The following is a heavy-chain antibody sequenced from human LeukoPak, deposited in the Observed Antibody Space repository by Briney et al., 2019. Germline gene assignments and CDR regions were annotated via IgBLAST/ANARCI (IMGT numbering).Heavy chain of an antibody. J-gene: IGHJ3*02. V-gene: IGHV1-69*02. CDR3: ASESGSYNDAFDI. D-gene: IGHD1-26*01. CDR2: IIPILGIA. Sequence: SVKVSCKASGGTFSSYTTSWVRQAPGQGLEWMGRIIPILGIANYAQKFQGRATITADKSTSTAYMELSSLRSEDTAVYYCASESGSYNDAFDIWGQGTMVTVSS. CDR1: GGTFSSYT.